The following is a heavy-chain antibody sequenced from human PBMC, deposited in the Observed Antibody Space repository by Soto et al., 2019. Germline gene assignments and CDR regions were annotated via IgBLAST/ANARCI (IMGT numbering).Heavy chain of an antibody. CDR3: AKGYTSRWSEGDFAY. J-gene: IGHJ4*02. Sequence: EVQLLESGGDFVQPGWSLRLSCAASGFTFSSYTMGWVRQAPGKGLEWVSSITGSLSTYYADSVKGRFTISRDNSKNTVYLQPNSLPADAPTSYYCAKGYTSRWSEGDFAYCGQGSLVTVSS. D-gene: IGHD6-19*01. V-gene: IGHV3-23*01. CDR1: GFTFSSYT. CDR2: ITGSLST.